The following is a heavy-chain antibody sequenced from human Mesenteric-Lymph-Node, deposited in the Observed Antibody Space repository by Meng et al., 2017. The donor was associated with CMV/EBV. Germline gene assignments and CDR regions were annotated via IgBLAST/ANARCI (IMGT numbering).Heavy chain of an antibody. V-gene: IGHV3-21*04. D-gene: IGHD5-24*01. J-gene: IGHJ4*02. Sequence: GGSLRLSCAASGFTFSSHTINWVRQAPGKGLEWVSSISTSGTYIYYADSVKGRFTIFRDNAKNSLYLQMNSLRAEDTAMYYCARAKADGYPLRDWGQGTLVTVSS. CDR1: GFTFSSHT. CDR3: ARAKADGYPLRD. CDR2: ISTSGTYI.